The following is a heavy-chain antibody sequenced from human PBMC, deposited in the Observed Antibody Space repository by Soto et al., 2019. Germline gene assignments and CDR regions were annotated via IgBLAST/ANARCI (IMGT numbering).Heavy chain of an antibody. J-gene: IGHJ4*02. D-gene: IGHD3-9*01. CDR1: GFTFSSYA. CDR2: ISGSGGST. Sequence: PGGSLRLSCAASGFTFSSYAMSWVRQAPGKGLEWVSAISGSGGSTYYADSVKGRFTISRDNSKNTLYLQMNSLRAEDTAVYYCAKDYDILTGYYQGVFDYWGQGTLVTVSS. V-gene: IGHV3-23*01. CDR3: AKDYDILTGYYQGVFDY.